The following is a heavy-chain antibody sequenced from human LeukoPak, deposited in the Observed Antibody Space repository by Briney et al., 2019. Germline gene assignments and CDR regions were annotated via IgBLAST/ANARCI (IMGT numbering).Heavy chain of an antibody. D-gene: IGHD3/OR15-3a*01. Sequence: SETLSLTCTVSGGSISSYYWSWIRQPPGKGLEWIGYIYYSGSTNYNPSIKSRVTISVDTSKNQFSLKLSSVTAADTAVYYCARGGGKGLAIDYWGQGTLVTVSS. CDR2: IYYSGST. J-gene: IGHJ4*02. CDR1: GGSISSYY. V-gene: IGHV4-59*01. CDR3: ARGGGKGLAIDY.